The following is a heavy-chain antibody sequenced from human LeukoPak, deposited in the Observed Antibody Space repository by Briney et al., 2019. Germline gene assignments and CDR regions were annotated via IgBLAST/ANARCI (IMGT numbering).Heavy chain of an antibody. CDR1: GFTFSSYW. V-gene: IGHV3-7*04. D-gene: IGHD3-22*01. J-gene: IGHJ4*02. Sequence: GGSLRLSCAASGFTFSSYWMTWVRQAPGKGLEWVANINRDGTTKNYVDSVQGRFTISRDNAQSSLYLQMSSLRAEDTAVYFSARDATYSEGATYYDRLDYWGQGAQVTVSS. CDR3: ARDATYSEGATYYDRLDY. CDR2: INRDGTTK.